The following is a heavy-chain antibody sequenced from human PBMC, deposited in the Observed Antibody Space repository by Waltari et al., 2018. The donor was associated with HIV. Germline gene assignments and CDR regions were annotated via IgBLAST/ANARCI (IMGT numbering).Heavy chain of an antibody. CDR2: IWHDGSNK. D-gene: IGHD4-17*01. Sequence: QVQLVESGGGVVQPGRSLRLSCAASGFTFSNLGMHWVRQPPGKGLEWVAVIWHDGSNKYYADSVKGRFTISRDNSKNTLYLQMNSLRPEDTAMYYCATVRMVTTWYFENWGQGTLVSVSS. CDR3: ATVRMVTTWYFEN. V-gene: IGHV3-33*08. CDR1: GFTFSNLG. J-gene: IGHJ4*02.